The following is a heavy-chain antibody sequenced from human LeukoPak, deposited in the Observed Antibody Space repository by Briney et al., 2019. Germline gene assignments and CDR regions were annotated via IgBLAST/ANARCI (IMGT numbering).Heavy chain of an antibody. CDR3: ASTSPKPNYFGMDV. V-gene: IGHV4-30-2*01. Sequence: ASQTLSLTCAVSGGSISSGGYSWSWIRQPPGKGLEWIGYIYHSGSTYYNPSLKSRVTISVDRSKNQFSLKLNSVTAADTAMYYCASTSPKPNYFGMDVWGQGTTVTVSS. CDR1: GGSISSGGYS. D-gene: IGHD2-2*01. CDR2: IYHSGST. J-gene: IGHJ6*02.